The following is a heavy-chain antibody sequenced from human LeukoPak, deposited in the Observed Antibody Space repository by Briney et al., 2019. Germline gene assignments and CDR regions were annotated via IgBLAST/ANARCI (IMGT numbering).Heavy chain of an antibody. V-gene: IGHV3-30*04. CDR3: AKRRYDSSGHFDS. CDR1: GFTFSSYA. Sequence: GGSLRLSCAASGFTFSSYAMHWVRQAPGKGLEWVAVISYDGSNKYYADSVKGRFTVSRDNSKNTLYMRMSSLRAEDTAVYYCAKRRYDSSGHFDSWGQGTLVTVSS. CDR2: ISYDGSNK. J-gene: IGHJ4*02. D-gene: IGHD3-22*01.